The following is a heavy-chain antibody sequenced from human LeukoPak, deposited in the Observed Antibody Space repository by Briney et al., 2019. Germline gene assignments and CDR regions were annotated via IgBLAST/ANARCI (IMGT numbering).Heavy chain of an antibody. Sequence: GGSLRLSCAASAASGFTFSRYWMSWVRQAPGKGLECVANIKQDGSEKYYVDSVKGRFTIPRDNAKNSLYLQMNSLRAEDTAVYYCARDRRGYSYGIDYWGQGTLVTISS. CDR2: IKQDGSEK. CDR3: ARDRRGYSYGIDY. V-gene: IGHV3-7*01. CDR1: GFTFSRYW. D-gene: IGHD5-18*01. J-gene: IGHJ4*02.